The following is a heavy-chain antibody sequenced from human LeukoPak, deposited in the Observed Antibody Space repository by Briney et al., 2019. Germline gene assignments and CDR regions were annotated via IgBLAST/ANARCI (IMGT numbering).Heavy chain of an antibody. D-gene: IGHD5-24*01. CDR1: GGSISSGSYY. J-gene: IGHJ4*02. CDR2: IYTSGST. V-gene: IGHV4-61*02. Sequence: SETLSLTSTLSGGSISSGSYYWRWIRQPAGKGLEWIGRIYTSGSTNYNPSLKSRVTISVDRSKNQFSLKLSSVTAADTAVYYCARGVATINFDYWGQGTLVTVSS. CDR3: ARGVATINFDY.